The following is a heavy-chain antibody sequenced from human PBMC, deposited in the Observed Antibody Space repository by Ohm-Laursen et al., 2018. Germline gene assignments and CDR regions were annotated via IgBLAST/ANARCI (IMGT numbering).Heavy chain of an antibody. J-gene: IGHJ4*02. CDR3: ARVDILTGYYYY. V-gene: IGHV2-70*11. CDR2: IDWDDDK. Sequence: TQTLTLTGTFSGFSLSTSGMCVSWIRQPPGKALEWLARIDWDDDKYYRTSLKTRLTISKDTSKNQVVLIMTNMDPVDTATYYCARVDILTGYYYYWGQGTLVTVSS. CDR1: GFSLSTSGMC. D-gene: IGHD3-9*01.